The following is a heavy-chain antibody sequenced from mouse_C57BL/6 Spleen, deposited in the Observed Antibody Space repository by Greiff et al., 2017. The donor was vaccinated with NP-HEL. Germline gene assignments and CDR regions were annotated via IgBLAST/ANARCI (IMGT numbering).Heavy chain of an antibody. V-gene: IGHV1-52*01. CDR1: GYTFTSYW. CDR3: ARGEYGNYGGLAY. J-gene: IGHJ3*01. D-gene: IGHD2-1*01. CDR2: IDPSDSET. Sequence: QVQLQQPGAELVRPGSSVKLSCKASGYTFTSYWMHWVKQRPIQGLEWIGNIDPSDSETHYIQKFKDKATLTVDKSSSTAYMQLSSLTSEDSAVYYCARGEYGNYGGLAYWGQGTLVTVSA.